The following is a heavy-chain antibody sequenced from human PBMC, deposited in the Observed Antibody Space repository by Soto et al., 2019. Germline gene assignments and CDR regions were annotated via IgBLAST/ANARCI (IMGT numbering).Heavy chain of an antibody. D-gene: IGHD2-2*02. CDR3: TIQERTTGY. Sequence: GASVNVSCKASGYTFTSYAMHWVRQAPGQRLEWMGWINAGNGNTKYSQRFQGRVTITRDTSASTAYMELNSLSAEDTALYYCTIQERTTGYWGQGTLVTVSS. CDR2: INAGNGNT. V-gene: IGHV1-3*01. J-gene: IGHJ4*02. CDR1: GYTFTSYA.